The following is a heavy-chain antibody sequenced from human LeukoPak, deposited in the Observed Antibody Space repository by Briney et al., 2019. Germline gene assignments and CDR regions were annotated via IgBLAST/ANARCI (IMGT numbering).Heavy chain of an antibody. Sequence: SETLSLTCTVSGGSISSRSYFWGWIRQPPGKGLEWIGSIYYKGNTYFNPSLKSRVTISEDTSKNQFSLKLSSVTAADTAVYYCARLLTPRWLVPRGTYYYYGMDVWGQGTTVTVSS. CDR3: ARLLTPRWLVPRGTYYYYGMDV. V-gene: IGHV4-39*07. CDR1: GGSISSRSYF. CDR2: IYYKGNT. D-gene: IGHD6-19*01. J-gene: IGHJ6*02.